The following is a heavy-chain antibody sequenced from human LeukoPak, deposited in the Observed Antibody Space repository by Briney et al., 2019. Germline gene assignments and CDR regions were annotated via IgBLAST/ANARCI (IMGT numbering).Heavy chain of an antibody. V-gene: IGHV1-2*02. CDR1: GYTFTGYY. CDR3: ARFALYSTSLPTLDY. Sequence: ASVKVSCKASGYTFTGYYMNWERQAPGQGLEWMGWINPNSGGTNYAQKFQGRVTMTRDTSISTAYMELSRLRSDDTAVYYCARFALYSTSLPTLDYWGQGTLVTVSS. CDR2: INPNSGGT. D-gene: IGHD6-6*01. J-gene: IGHJ4*02.